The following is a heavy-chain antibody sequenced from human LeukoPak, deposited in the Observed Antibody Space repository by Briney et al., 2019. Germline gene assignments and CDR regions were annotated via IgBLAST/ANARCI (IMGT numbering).Heavy chain of an antibody. V-gene: IGHV6-1*01. D-gene: IGHD6-13*01. CDR2: TYYRVKWYN. CDR3: ARASGSSSSWVANWFDP. CDR1: GDSVSSNSAA. Sequence: SQTLSLTCAISGDSVSSNSAAWNWIRQSPSRGLEWLGRTYYRVKWYNDNAVSVKRRITINPDTSKDQFSLQLNSVTPEDTAVYYCARASGSSSSWVANWFDPWGQGTPVSVSS. J-gene: IGHJ5*02.